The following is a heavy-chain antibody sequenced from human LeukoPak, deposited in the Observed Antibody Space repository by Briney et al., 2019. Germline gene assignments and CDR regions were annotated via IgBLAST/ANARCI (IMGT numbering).Heavy chain of an antibody. V-gene: IGHV1-8*01. Sequence: ASVKVSCKASGYTFTSYDINWVRQATGQGLEWMGWMNPNSGNTGYAQKFQGRVTMTRNTSISTAYMELSSLRSEDTAVYYCARGATYCSSTSCYIWFDPWGQGTLVTVSS. CDR3: ARGATYCSSTSCYIWFDP. CDR1: GYTFTSYD. D-gene: IGHD2-2*02. J-gene: IGHJ5*02. CDR2: MNPNSGNT.